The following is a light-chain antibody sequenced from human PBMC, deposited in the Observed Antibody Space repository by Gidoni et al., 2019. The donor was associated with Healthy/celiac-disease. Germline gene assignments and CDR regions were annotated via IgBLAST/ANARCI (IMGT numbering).Light chain of an antibody. V-gene: IGLV2-11*01. CDR2: DVS. Sequence: QSALTQPRSVSGSPGKSVTISCTGTSSDVGGYNYVSCYQKHPGKAPKLMIYDVSKRPSGVPDRFSGSKSGNTASLTISGLQAEDEADYYCCSYAGSYTGVFGTGTKVTVL. J-gene: IGLJ1*01. CDR3: CSYAGSYTGV. CDR1: SSDVGGYNY.